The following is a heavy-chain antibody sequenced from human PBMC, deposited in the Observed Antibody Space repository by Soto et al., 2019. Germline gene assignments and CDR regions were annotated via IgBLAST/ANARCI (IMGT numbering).Heavy chain of an antibody. J-gene: IGHJ5*02. V-gene: IGHV1-69*06. CDR3: ARDRCSSTSCYPLSNWFDP. D-gene: IGHD2-2*01. CDR1: GGTFSSYA. Sequence: SVKVSCKASGGTFSSYAISWVRQAPGQGLEWMGGIIPIFGTANYAQKFQGRVTITADKSTSTAYMELSSLRSEDTAVYYCARDRCSSTSCYPLSNWFDPWGQGTLVTVSS. CDR2: IIPIFGTA.